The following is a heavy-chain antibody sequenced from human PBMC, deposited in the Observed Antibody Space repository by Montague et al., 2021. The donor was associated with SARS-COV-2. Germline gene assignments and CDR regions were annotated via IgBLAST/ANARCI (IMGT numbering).Heavy chain of an antibody. D-gene: IGHD7-27*01. J-gene: IGHJ6*03. V-gene: IGHV4-34*01. CDR2: ISQSGNT. CDR3: ARLGDGIVSSPILGLGPYYSFYYMDV. Sequence: SETLSLTCAVSGGPFSRYYWSWIRQPPGKGLEWIGEISQSGNTKYNPSLQSRVPISLDTSRNQFSLKVSSVTAADTAIYYCARLGDGIVSSPILGLGPYYSFYYMDVWGKGTTVTVSS. CDR1: GGPFSRYY.